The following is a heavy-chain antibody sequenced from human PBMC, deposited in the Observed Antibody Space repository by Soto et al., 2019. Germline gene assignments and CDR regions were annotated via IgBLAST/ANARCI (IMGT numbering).Heavy chain of an antibody. V-gene: IGHV1-69*13. Sequence: ASVKVSCKASGGTFSSYAISWVRQAPGQGLEWMGGIIPIFGTANYAQKFQGRVTITADESTSTAYMELSSLRSEDTAVYYCAREMSIVRHSYYGMDVWGQGTTVTVSS. D-gene: IGHD3-22*01. CDR2: IIPIFGTA. CDR3: AREMSIVRHSYYGMDV. CDR1: GGTFSSYA. J-gene: IGHJ6*02.